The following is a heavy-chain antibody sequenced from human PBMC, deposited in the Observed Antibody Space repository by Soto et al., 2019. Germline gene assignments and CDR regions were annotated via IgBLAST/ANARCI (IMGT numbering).Heavy chain of an antibody. D-gene: IGHD6-13*01. CDR2: INPSGGST. CDR1: GYTFTSYY. Sequence: ASVKVSCKASGYTFTSYYMHWVRQAPGQGLEWMGIINPSGGSTSYAQKFQGRVTMTRDTSTSTVYMELSSLRSEDTAVYYCARARIAAAWSVVKPNQYYYYYMDVWGKGTTVTVSS. V-gene: IGHV1-46*03. CDR3: ARARIAAAWSVVKPNQYYYYYMDV. J-gene: IGHJ6*03.